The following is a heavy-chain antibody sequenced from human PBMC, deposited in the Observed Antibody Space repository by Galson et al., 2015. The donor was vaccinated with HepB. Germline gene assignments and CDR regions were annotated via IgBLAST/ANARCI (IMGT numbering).Heavy chain of an antibody. V-gene: IGHV1-46*01. CDR2: IFAGGGST. D-gene: IGHD2-15*01. CDR1: GYTLTNYH. J-gene: IGHJ4*02. CDR3: ARATPDTYYLDY. Sequence: SVKVSCKASGYTLTNYHFHWVRQAPGQGPEWMGKIFAGGGSTRYAERFQGRVTLTRDSSTSTIYMEVSSLRSDDTAVYYCARATPDTYYLDYWGQGTLVTVSS.